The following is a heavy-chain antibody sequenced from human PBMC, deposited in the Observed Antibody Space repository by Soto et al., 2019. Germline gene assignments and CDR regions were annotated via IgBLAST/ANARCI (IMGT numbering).Heavy chain of an antibody. CDR2: ISGSNGAT. Sequence: ASVKVSCKFSGYSFINYGMTWVRQAPGQGFEWMGWISGSNGATNYAQRFQDRVTLTTDTSTNTAYMELRSLRLDDTAIYYCARDSKWLIINGNWFDSWGQGTLVTAPQ. J-gene: IGHJ5*01. CDR1: GYSFINYG. CDR3: ARDSKWLIINGNWFDS. D-gene: IGHD5-12*01. V-gene: IGHV1-18*04.